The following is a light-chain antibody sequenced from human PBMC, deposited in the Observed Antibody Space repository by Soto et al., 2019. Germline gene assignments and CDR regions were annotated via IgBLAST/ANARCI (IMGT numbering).Light chain of an antibody. CDR3: CSYVGSSTLV. V-gene: IGLV2-23*01. CDR2: EDS. CDR1: SSDVGTNDV. J-gene: IGLJ2*01. Sequence: QSVLTQPASVSGSPGQSITISCTGTSSDVGTNDVVSWYQQNPGKAPKLIIYEDSKRPSGVSNRFSASKSGNTASLTISGLQAEDEANYHCCSYVGSSTLVFGGGTKLTVL.